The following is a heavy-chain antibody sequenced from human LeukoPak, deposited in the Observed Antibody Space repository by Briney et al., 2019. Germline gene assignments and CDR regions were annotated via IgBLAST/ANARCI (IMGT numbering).Heavy chain of an antibody. CDR1: GYRFTNFD. CDR3: ARGPRESSSSDY. V-gene: IGHV1-8*01. CDR2: MNPDNGNT. D-gene: IGHD6-13*01. Sequence: ASVTLSFKSSGYRFTNFDINWVRQAPGQGLEWMGWMNPDNGNTGYAQKFQGRVSMSGDTSISTAFMVLSSLRSDDTAVYFCARGPRESSSSDYGGQGTLVTVSS. J-gene: IGHJ4*02.